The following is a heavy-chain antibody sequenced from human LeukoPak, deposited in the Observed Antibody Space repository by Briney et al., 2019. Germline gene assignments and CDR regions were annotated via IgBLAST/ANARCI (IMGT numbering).Heavy chain of an antibody. V-gene: IGHV4-34*01. CDR1: GGSFSGYY. CDR3: ARPTYDYYDSPRAFDI. CDR2: INHSGST. J-gene: IGHJ3*02. D-gene: IGHD3-22*01. Sequence: SETLSLTCAVYGGSFSGYYWSWIRQPPGKGLEWIGEINHSGSTNYNPSLKSRVTISVDTSKNQFSLKLSSVTAADTAVYYCARPTYDYYDSPRAFDIWGQGTMVTVSS.